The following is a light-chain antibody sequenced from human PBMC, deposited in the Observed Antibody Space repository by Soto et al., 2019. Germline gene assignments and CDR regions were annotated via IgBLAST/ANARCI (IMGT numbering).Light chain of an antibody. CDR3: SAYTGSSTLV. CDR1: SSDGGGYNY. V-gene: IGLV2-14*01. J-gene: IGLJ2*01. Sequence: QSALTQPASVSGSPGQSITISCTGTSSDGGGYNYFSWYHQHHGKAPKLMIYEVSNRPSGISNRFSGSKSGNTASLNISGLQAEAEADYDCSAYTGSSTLVFGGGTKLTVL. CDR2: EVS.